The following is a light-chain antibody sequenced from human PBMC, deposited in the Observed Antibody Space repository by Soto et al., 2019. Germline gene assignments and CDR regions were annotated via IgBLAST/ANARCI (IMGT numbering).Light chain of an antibody. Sequence: QSVLTQPPSVSGAPGQRVTISCTGSNSNIGAGYGVHWYQQVPGTAPKLLIYGNSNRPSWVPDRFSGSKSGTSASLAITGLQAEDGADYYCQSYDSSLSGVVFGGGTKLTVL. J-gene: IGLJ2*01. V-gene: IGLV1-40*01. CDR2: GNS. CDR3: QSYDSSLSGVV. CDR1: NSNIGAGYG.